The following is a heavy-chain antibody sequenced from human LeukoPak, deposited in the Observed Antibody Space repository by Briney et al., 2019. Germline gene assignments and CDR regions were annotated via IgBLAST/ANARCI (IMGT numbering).Heavy chain of an antibody. Sequence: ASVKVSCKASGYTFTGYYMHWVRQAPGQGLEWMGWINPNSGGTNYAQKFQGRVTMTRDTSISTAYMELSRLRFDDTAVYYCARDSRTYYYYMDVWGKGTTVTVSS. V-gene: IGHV1-2*02. CDR1: GYTFTGYY. CDR3: ARDSRTYYYYMDV. CDR2: INPNSGGT. J-gene: IGHJ6*03.